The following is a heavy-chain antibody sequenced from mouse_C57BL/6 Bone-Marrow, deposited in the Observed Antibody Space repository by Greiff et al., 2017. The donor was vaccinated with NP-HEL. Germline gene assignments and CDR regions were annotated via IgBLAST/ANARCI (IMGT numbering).Heavy chain of an antibody. J-gene: IGHJ2*01. Sequence: EVQLQQSGPELVKPGASVKISCKASGYTFTDYYMNWVKQSHGKSLEWIGDINPNNGGTSYNQKFKGKATLTVDKSSSTAYMELRSLTSEDSAVYYCAREGAQASLFDYWGQGTTLTVSS. CDR3: AREGAQASLFDY. CDR1: GYTFTDYY. D-gene: IGHD3-2*02. V-gene: IGHV1-26*01. CDR2: INPNNGGT.